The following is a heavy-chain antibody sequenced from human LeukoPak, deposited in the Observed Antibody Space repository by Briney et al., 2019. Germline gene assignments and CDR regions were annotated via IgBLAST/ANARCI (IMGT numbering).Heavy chain of an antibody. Sequence: GGSLRLSCAASGFTFSSYGLSWVRQAPGKGLAWVAFIRYDSRIIHYADSVKGRFTISRDNSKNTVFLQMNSLKIEDTAVYYCAKNDYGTDSDFYYMDFWGKGTKVTVSS. CDR3: AKNDYGTDSDFYYMDF. D-gene: IGHD3/OR15-3a*01. J-gene: IGHJ6*03. CDR1: GFTFSSYG. V-gene: IGHV3-30*02. CDR2: IRYDSRII.